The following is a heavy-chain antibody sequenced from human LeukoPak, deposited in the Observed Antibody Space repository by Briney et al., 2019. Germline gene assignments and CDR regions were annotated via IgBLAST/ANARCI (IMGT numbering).Heavy chain of an antibody. CDR2: IYHSGST. V-gene: IGHV4-38-2*02. CDR3: ARVTGYMIEDYFDY. D-gene: IGHD3-22*01. CDR1: GDSMSTGYY. Sequence: PSETLSLTCTVSGDSMSTGYYWGWIRQPPGKGLEWIGSIYHSGSTYYNPSLKSRVTISVKTSKNQFSLKLSSVTAADTAVYYCARVTGYMIEDYFDYWGQGTLVTVSS. J-gene: IGHJ4*02.